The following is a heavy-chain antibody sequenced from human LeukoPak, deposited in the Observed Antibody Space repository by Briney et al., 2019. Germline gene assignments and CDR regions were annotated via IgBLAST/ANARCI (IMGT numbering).Heavy chain of an antibody. J-gene: IGHJ6*03. D-gene: IGHD6-13*01. CDR3: ARQTSSWYVHYYYYMDV. Sequence: GESLKISCKGSGYSFTSYWIGWVRQMPGKGLEWMGIIYPGDSDTRYSPSFQGQVTISADKSISTAYLQWSSLKASDTAVYYCARQTSSWYVHYYYYMDVWGKGTTVTVSS. V-gene: IGHV5-51*01. CDR2: IYPGDSDT. CDR1: GYSFTSYW.